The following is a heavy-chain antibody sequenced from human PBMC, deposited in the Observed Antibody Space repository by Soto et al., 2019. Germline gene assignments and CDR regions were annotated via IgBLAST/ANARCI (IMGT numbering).Heavy chain of an antibody. CDR3: AVVVAEPNNWFDP. D-gene: IGHD2-15*01. CDR1: GGSISSGGYY. J-gene: IGHJ5*02. CDR2: IYYSGST. V-gene: IGHV4-31*03. Sequence: PSETLSLTCTVSGGSISSGGYYWSWIRQHPGKGLEWIGYIYYSGSTYYNPSLKSRVTISVDTSKNQFSLKLSSVTAADTAVYYCAVVVAEPNNWFDPWGQGTLVTVSS.